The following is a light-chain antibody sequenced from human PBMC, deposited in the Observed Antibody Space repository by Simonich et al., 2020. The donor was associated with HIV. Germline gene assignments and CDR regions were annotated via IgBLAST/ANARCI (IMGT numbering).Light chain of an antibody. CDR1: QSLLYSDGKTN. Sequence: DIVMTQTPISLSVTPGQPASISCKSSQSLLYSDGKTNLSWYLQKPGQSPQLLIYEGSNRFSGVPDRFSGSGSGTDFTLKISRVEAEDVGVYYCMQSIQVPHTFGGGTKVEIK. CDR2: EGS. J-gene: IGKJ4*01. CDR3: MQSIQVPHT. V-gene: IGKV2D-29*02.